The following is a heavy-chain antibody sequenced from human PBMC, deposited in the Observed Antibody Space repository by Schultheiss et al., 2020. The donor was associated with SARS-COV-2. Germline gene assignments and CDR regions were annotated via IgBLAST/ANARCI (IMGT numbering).Heavy chain of an antibody. Sequence: GGSLRLSCAASGFTFSSYEMNWVRQAPGKGLEWVSYISSSGSTIYYADSVKGRFTISRDNSKNTLYLQMNSLRAEDTAVYYCARDVRGYCTNGVCSDAFDIWGQGTMVTVSS. CDR2: ISSSGSTI. V-gene: IGHV3-48*03. CDR3: ARDVRGYCTNGVCSDAFDI. D-gene: IGHD2-8*01. CDR1: GFTFSSYE. J-gene: IGHJ3*02.